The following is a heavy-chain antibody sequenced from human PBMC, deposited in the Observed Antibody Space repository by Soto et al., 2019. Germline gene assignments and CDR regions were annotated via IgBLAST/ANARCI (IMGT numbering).Heavy chain of an antibody. V-gene: IGHV1-8*01. D-gene: IGHD5-12*01. CDR1: EYTFTSYG. CDR3: ASDHALVATSRDYYYYYRMDV. CDR2: MNPNSGNT. J-gene: IGHJ6*02. Sequence: SGKFSCKASEYTFTSYGIPRVRQAIGEAVARTGWMNPNSGNTGYAQKFKGRVTMTRNTSISTAYMELSSLRSEDTAVYYCASDHALVATSRDYYYYYRMDVWGQGTTLTAS.